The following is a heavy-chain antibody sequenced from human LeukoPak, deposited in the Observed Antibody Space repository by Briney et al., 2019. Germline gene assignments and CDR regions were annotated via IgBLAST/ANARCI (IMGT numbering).Heavy chain of an antibody. V-gene: IGHV1-69*01. Sequence: ASVKVSCKASGGTFSSYAISWVRQAPGQGLEWMGGIIPIFGSANYAQKFQGRVTITADESTRPAYMDLSSLRSEATAVYYCARDGDCSSTSCYIDYWGQGNLVTVSS. D-gene: IGHD2-2*02. CDR2: IIPIFGSA. CDR3: ARDGDCSSTSCYIDY. J-gene: IGHJ4*02. CDR1: GGTFSSYA.